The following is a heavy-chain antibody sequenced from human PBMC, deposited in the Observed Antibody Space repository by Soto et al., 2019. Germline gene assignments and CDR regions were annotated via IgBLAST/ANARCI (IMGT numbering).Heavy chain of an antibody. J-gene: IGHJ6*02. CDR3: ARAKGSDTAMVNGPYYYYGMDV. D-gene: IGHD5-18*01. Sequence: PSETLSLTCTVSGGSISSYDLSWLRPPPGKGLEWIGYIYYSGSTNYNPALKSRVTISVDTSKNQFSLKLSSVTAADTAVYYCARAKGSDTAMVNGPYYYYGMDVWGQGTTVTVSS. CDR1: GGSISSYD. CDR2: IYYSGST. V-gene: IGHV4-59*01.